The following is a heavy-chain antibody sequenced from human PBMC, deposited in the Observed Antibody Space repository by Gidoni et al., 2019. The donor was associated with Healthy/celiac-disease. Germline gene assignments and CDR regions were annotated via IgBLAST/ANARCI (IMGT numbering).Heavy chain of an antibody. CDR3: ARASTRDYFDY. CDR2: IWYDGSNK. D-gene: IGHD1-1*01. CDR1: GFTFSSYG. V-gene: IGHV3-33*01. Sequence: QVQLVESGGGVVQPGRSLRLSCAASGFTFSSYGMHWVRQAPGKGLEWVAVIWYDGSNKYYADSVKGRFTISRDNSKNTLYLQMNSLRAEDTAVYYCARASTRDYFDYWGQGTLVTVSS. J-gene: IGHJ4*02.